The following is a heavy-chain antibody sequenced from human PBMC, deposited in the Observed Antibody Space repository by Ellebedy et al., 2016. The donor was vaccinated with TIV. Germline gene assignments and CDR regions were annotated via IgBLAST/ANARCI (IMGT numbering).Heavy chain of an antibody. Sequence: GGSLRLSCAASGFTFSSYWMTWVRQAPGKGLEWVANINQDGSEKFYVDSVNGRFTVSRDKAKNSLYLHLNSLRAEDTAMYYCATDGSYGDYLSPTHAFVIWGQGTMVTVSS. CDR3: ATDGSYGDYLSPTHAFVI. J-gene: IGHJ3*02. CDR1: GFTFSSYW. CDR2: INQDGSEK. D-gene: IGHD4-17*01. V-gene: IGHV3-7*01.